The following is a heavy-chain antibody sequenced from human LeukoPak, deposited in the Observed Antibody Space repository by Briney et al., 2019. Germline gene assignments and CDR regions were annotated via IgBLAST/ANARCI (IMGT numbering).Heavy chain of an antibody. CDR2: IIPILGIA. CDR3: AGGRLRWLQFDY. D-gene: IGHD5-24*01. J-gene: IGHJ4*02. Sequence: GASVKVSCKASGGTFSSYTIGWVRQAPGQGLEWMGRIIPILGIANYAQKFQGRVTITADKSTSTAYMELSSLRSEDTAVYYCAGGRLRWLQFDYWGQGTLVTVSS. V-gene: IGHV1-69*02. CDR1: GGTFSSYT.